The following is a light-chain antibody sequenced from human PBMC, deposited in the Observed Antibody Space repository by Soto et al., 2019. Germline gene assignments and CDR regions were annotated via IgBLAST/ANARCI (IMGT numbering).Light chain of an antibody. Sequence: EIVMTQSAATLSVSPGERATLSCRASQSVSSNSAWYQQKPGQAPRLLIYGASNRATGIPARFSGSGSGTDFTLTIRRLEPEDSAVYYCQQYGSSPTWTFGQGTKVDIK. CDR1: QSVSSN. CDR3: QQYGSSPTWT. CDR2: GAS. J-gene: IGKJ1*01. V-gene: IGKV3-20*01.